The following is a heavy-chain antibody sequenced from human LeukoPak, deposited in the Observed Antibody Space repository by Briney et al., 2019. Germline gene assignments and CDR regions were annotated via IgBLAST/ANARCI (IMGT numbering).Heavy chain of an antibody. V-gene: IGHV1-8*03. Sequence: ASVKVSCKASGYTFTSYDINWVRQATGQGLEWMGWMNPNSGNTGYAQKFQGRVTITRNTSISTAYMELSSLRSEDTAVYYCARYGSGSLYYYGMDVWGQGTTVTVSS. D-gene: IGHD3-10*01. CDR1: GYTFTSYD. J-gene: IGHJ6*02. CDR2: MNPNSGNT. CDR3: ARYGSGSLYYYGMDV.